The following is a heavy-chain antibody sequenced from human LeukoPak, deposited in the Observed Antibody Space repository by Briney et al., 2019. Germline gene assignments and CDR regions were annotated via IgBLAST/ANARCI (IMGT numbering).Heavy chain of an antibody. J-gene: IGHJ5*02. Sequence: ASVTVSFTASGYTFNIYYIHWVRQAPGQGLEWMGIINPSGGSTTYAQKFQGRVTMTRDTSTSTVYMELSSLISEDTAVYYCARGLGSYWFDPWGQGTLVTVSS. V-gene: IGHV1-46*02. CDR2: INPSGGST. CDR3: ARGLGSYWFDP. CDR1: GYTFNIYY. D-gene: IGHD4-23*01.